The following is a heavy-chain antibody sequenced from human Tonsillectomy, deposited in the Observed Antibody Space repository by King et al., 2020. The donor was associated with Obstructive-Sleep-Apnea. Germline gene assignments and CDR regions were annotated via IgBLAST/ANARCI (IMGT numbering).Heavy chain of an antibody. CDR2: INPNSGGT. V-gene: IGHV1-2*04. J-gene: IGHJ4*02. CDR1: GYTFTGYY. D-gene: IGHD2-8*01. Sequence: QLVQSGAEVKKPGASVKVSCKASGYTFTGYYMHWVRQAPGQGLEWMGLINPNSGGTNYAQKFQGWVTMTRDTSISTAYMALSRLRPDDTAVYSCARSVYCTNGVCYSYFDYWGQGTLVTVSS. CDR3: ARSVYCTNGVCYSYFDY.